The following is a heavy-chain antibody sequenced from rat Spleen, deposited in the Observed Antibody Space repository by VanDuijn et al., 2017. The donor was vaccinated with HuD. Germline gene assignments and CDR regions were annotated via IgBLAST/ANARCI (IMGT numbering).Heavy chain of an antibody. D-gene: IGHD2-5*01. J-gene: IGHJ3*01. CDR2: ITNAGST. Sequence: EMQLQESGPGLVKPSQSLSLTCSVTVYSITSSYRWNWIRKFPGNKLEWMGYITNAGSTNYNPSLKSRISITRDTSKNQFFLQVNSVSSEDPATYYCAGSDGVTYSRPFADWGIGTLVTASS. CDR1: VYSITSSYR. V-gene: IGHV3-3*01. CDR3: AGSDGVTYSRPFAD.